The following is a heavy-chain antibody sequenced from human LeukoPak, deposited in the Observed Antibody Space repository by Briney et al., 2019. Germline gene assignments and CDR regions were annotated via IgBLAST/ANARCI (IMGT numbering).Heavy chain of an antibody. CDR3: ARAFVAYCGGDCYSSEYYYYGMDV. D-gene: IGHD2-21*02. CDR2: IYTSGST. V-gene: IGHV4-59*10. CDR1: GGSFSGYY. Sequence: PSETLSLTCAVYGGSFSGYYWSWIRQPAGKGLEWIGRIYTSGSTNYNPSLKSRVTMSVDTSKNQFSLKLSSVTAADTAVYYCARAFVAYCGGDCYSSEYYYYGMDVWGQGTTVTVSS. J-gene: IGHJ6*02.